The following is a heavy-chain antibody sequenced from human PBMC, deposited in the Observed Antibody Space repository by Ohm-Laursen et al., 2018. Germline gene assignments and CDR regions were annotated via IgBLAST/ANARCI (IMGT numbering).Heavy chain of an antibody. Sequence: SLRLSCSASGFIFDDYAMHWVRQAPGKGLEWVSGISWDSGRIDYADSVKGRFTISRDNAKNSLYLQMNSLRAEDTAVYYCAKDDPTFGGVIVFDYWGQGTLVTVSS. D-gene: IGHD3-16*02. CDR3: AKDDPTFGGVIVFDY. V-gene: IGHV3-9*01. J-gene: IGHJ4*02. CDR1: GFIFDDYA. CDR2: ISWDSGRI.